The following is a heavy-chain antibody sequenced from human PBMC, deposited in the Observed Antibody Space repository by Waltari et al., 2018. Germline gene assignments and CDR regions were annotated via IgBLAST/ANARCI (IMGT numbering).Heavy chain of an antibody. D-gene: IGHD2-21*01. CDR1: GGSFSSYY. CDR2: INHSGST. CDR3: ARKGGDDGDYYNYYMDV. J-gene: IGHJ6*03. Sequence: QVQLQQWGAGLLKPSETLSLTCAVYGGSFSSYYWGWIRQPPGKGREGSGEINHSGSTNYNPSLKSRVTISVDTSKNQFSLKLSSVTAADTALYYCARKGGDDGDYYNYYMDVWGKRTTVTISS. V-gene: IGHV4-34*01.